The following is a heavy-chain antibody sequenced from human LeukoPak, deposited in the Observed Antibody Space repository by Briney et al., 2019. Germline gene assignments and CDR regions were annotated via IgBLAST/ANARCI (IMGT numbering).Heavy chain of an antibody. D-gene: IGHD2-2*01. CDR3: AREGVGYCSSTRCFNDY. V-gene: IGHV1-2*02. CDR1: GYTFTGYY. CDR2: INPNSGGT. Sequence: ASVKVSCKASGYTFTGYYMHWVRQAPGQGLEWMGWINPNSGGTNYAQKFQGRVTMTRDTSISTAYMELSRLRSDDTAVYYCAREGVGYCSSTRCFNDYWGQGTLVTVSS. J-gene: IGHJ4*02.